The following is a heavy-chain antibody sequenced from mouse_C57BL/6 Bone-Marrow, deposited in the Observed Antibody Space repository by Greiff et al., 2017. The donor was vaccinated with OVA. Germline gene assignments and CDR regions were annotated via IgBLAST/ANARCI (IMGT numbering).Heavy chain of an antibody. V-gene: IGHV1-64*01. Sequence: QVHVKQSGAELVKPGASVKLSCKASGYTFTSYWMHWVKQRPGQGLEWIGMIHPNSGSTNYNEKFKSKATLTVDKSSSTAYMQLSSLTSEDSAVYYCARRGGAYWGQGTLVTVSA. CDR3: ARRGGAY. CDR1: GYTFTSYW. CDR2: IHPNSGST. J-gene: IGHJ3*01.